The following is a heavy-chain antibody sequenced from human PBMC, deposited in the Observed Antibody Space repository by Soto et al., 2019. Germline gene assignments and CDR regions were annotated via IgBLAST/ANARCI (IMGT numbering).Heavy chain of an antibody. V-gene: IGHV2-5*02. J-gene: IGHJ4*02. CDR3: AHTMAPRIFDY. CDR2: IYWDDDK. CDR1: GFSLITSGVG. Sequence: QITLKEAGPTLVKPTQTLTLTCSFSGFSLITSGVGVGWIRQPPGKALEWLALIYWDDDKGYSTSLKSRLTLPKDTSRNQVVLTMTNMDPADTATYYCAHTMAPRIFDYWGQGTLVTVSS.